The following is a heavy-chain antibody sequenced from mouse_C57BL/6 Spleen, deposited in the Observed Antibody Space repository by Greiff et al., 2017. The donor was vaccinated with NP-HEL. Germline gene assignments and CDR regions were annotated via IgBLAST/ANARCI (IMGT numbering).Heavy chain of an antibody. CDR3: ASRYGNSWFAY. CDR2: IWGVGST. J-gene: IGHJ3*01. V-gene: IGHV2-6*01. D-gene: IGHD2-10*02. Sequence: VKLMESGPGLVAPSQSLSITCTVSGFSLTSYGVDWVRQSPGKGLEWLGVIWGVGSTNYNSALKSRLSISKDNSKSQVFLKMNSLQTDDTAMYYCASRYGNSWFAYWGQGTLVTVSA. CDR1: GFSLTSYG.